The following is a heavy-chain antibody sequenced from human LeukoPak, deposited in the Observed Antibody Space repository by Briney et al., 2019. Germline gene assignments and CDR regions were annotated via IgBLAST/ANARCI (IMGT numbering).Heavy chain of an antibody. J-gene: IGHJ5*02. V-gene: IGHV3-66*01. CDR3: ARVKVATTYWFDP. D-gene: IGHD4-23*01. CDR2: IYSGGSA. Sequence: GGSMTLSCAASGFTVNYNYMSWVRQAPGKGLEWVSVIYSGGSAYYADSVKGRFTIFRDHSKNKAVLQMNSLRVEDTAVYYCARVKVATTYWFDPWGQGTLVSVSS. CDR1: GFTVNYNY.